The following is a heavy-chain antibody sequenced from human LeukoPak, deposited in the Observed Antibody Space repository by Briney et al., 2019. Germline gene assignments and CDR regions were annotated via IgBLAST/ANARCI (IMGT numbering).Heavy chain of an antibody. J-gene: IGHJ4*02. V-gene: IGHV3-7*03. CDR2: IKQDGSEK. D-gene: IGHD3-9*01. CDR1: GFTFSSYW. Sequence: GGSLRLSCAASGFTFSSYWMSWVRQAPAKGLEWVANIKQDGSEKYYVDSVKGRFTISRDNAKNSLYLQMKSLRAEDTAVYYCARDHYDILTGPDYWGQGTLVTVSS. CDR3: ARDHYDILTGPDY.